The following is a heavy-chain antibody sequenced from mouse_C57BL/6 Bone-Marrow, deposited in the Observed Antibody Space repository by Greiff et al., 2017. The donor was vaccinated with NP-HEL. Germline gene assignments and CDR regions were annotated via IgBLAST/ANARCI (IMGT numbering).Heavy chain of an antibody. D-gene: IGHD1-1*01. CDR1: VYTFTSYL. CDR2: IHPNSGST. V-gene: IGHV1-64*01. CDR3: ARFSYFY. Sequence: VPLPPPLSSLFPPGSSVPLSFTSSVYTFTSYLLHLVKQRPFPGLEWIGMIHPNSGSTNYNEKFKSKATLTVDKSSSTAYMQLSSLTSEDSAVYYCARFSYFYWGQGTTLTVSS. J-gene: IGHJ2*01.